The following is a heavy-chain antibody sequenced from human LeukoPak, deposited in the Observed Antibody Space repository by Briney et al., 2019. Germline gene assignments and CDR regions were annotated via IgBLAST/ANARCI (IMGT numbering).Heavy chain of an antibody. CDR3: ARGGGSSSGNCFDP. CDR2: IYHSGST. V-gene: IGHV4-30-2*01. D-gene: IGHD3-22*01. CDR1: GGSISSGGYS. J-gene: IGHJ5*02. Sequence: SETLSLTCAVSGGSISSGGYSWSWIRQPPGKGLEWIGYIYHSGSTYYNPSLKSRVTISLDRFKNQFSLKLSSVTAADTAVYYCARGGGSSSGNCFDPWGQGTLVTVSS.